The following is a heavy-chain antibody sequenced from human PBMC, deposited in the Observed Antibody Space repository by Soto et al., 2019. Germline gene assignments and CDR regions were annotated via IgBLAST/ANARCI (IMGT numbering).Heavy chain of an antibody. CDR1: GGSISSYY. CDR3: ARGRSGYLRFDS. V-gene: IGHV4-59*01. Sequence: PSETLSLTCTVSGGSISSYYWSWIRQPPGKGLEWIGYIYYSGSTNYNPSLKSRVTISVDTSKNQFSLNLNSVTAADTAVYYCARGRSGYLRFDSWGQGTLVTVSS. CDR2: IYYSGST. D-gene: IGHD6-25*01. J-gene: IGHJ4*02.